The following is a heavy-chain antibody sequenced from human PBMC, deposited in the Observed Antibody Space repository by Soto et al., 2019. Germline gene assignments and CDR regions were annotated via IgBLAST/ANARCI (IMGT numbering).Heavy chain of an antibody. V-gene: IGHV4-59*01. J-gene: IGHJ6*03. CDR3: ARARRITIFGVVTSPYMDV. D-gene: IGHD3-3*01. CDR1: GGSISSYY. CDR2: IYYSGST. Sequence: SETLSLTCTVSGGSISSYYWSWIRQPPGKGLEWIGYIYYSGSTNYNPSLKSRVTISVDTSKNQFSLKLSSVTAADTAVYYCARARRITIFGVVTSPYMDVWGKGTTVTVSS.